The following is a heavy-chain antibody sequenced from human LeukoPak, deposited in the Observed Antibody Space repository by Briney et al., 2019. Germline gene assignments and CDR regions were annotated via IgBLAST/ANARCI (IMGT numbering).Heavy chain of an antibody. D-gene: IGHD2-2*03. J-gene: IGHJ6*02. Sequence: ASVKVSCKASGYTFTSYGISWVRQAPGQGLEWMGWISAYNGNTNYAQKLQGRVTMTTDTSTSTAYMELRCLRSDDTAVYYCARDGYCSSTSCYEDYYYYYYGMDVWGQGTTVTVSS. CDR2: ISAYNGNT. CDR3: ARDGYCSSTSCYEDYYYYYYGMDV. CDR1: GYTFTSYG. V-gene: IGHV1-18*01.